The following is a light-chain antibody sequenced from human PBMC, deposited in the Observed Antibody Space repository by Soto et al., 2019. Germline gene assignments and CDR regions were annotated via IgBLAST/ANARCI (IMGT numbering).Light chain of an antibody. J-gene: IGKJ5*01. CDR3: QQYSGSIT. V-gene: IGKV3-20*01. CDR1: QSLGGNN. CDR2: DSS. Sequence: EIVLTQSPGTLSLYPGETATLSCRASQSLGGNNLAWYHHRPGQAPRLLIYDSSRRATGILDRFSGSGSGTDYTLTISRLEHEDFAIYYCQQYSGSITFGQGTRLEIE.